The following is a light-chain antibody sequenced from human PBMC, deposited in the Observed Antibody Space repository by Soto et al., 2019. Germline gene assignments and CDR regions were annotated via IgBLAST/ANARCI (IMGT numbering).Light chain of an antibody. V-gene: IGKV1-5*01. CDR1: QSISSW. CDR3: QQYTRYPIT. CDR2: DAS. J-gene: IGKJ5*01. Sequence: DIQMTQSPSTLSASVGDRVTITCRASQSISSWLAWYQQKPGKAPKLLIYDASSLESGVPSRFSGSGSGTEFTLTISSLQPDDFATYYCQQYTRYPITFGQGTRLEI.